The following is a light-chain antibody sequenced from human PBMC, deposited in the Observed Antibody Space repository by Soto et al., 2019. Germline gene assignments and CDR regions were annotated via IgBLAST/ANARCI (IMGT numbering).Light chain of an antibody. CDR3: CSFERSITLV. J-gene: IGLJ2*01. CDR2: EGS. Sequence: QSVLTQPASVSGSPGQSITISCTGSSSDVGSYNFVSWYQQLPSEAPKLMIYEGSKRPSGVSNRFSGSKSGNTASLTISGLQAEDEADYYCCSFERSITLVFGGGTKLTVL. V-gene: IGLV2-23*01. CDR1: SSDVGSYNF.